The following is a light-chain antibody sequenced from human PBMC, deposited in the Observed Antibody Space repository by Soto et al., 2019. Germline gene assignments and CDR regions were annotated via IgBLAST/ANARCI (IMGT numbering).Light chain of an antibody. V-gene: IGLV2-14*01. Sequence: QSALTQPASVSGSPGQSITISCTGTSSDVGGYNYVSWYQQHPGKAPKLMMYEVSNRPSGVSNRVSGSKSGNTASLTISGLQAEDEADYYCSSYTSSSTLVFGTGTKLTVL. CDR3: SSYTSSSTLV. CDR2: EVS. J-gene: IGLJ1*01. CDR1: SSDVGGYNY.